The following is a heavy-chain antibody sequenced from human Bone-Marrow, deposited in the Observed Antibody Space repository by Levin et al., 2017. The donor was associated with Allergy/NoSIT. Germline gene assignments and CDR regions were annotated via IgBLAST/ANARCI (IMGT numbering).Heavy chain of an antibody. D-gene: IGHD6-19*01. CDR1: GFTFSSYS. Sequence: SSETLSLTCAASGFTFSSYSMNWVRQAPGKGLEWVSSISSSSSYIYYADSVKGRFTISRDNAKNSLYLQMNSLRAEDTAVYYCAREGAVAGTRSYYGMDVWGQGTTVTVSS. CDR2: ISSSSSYI. J-gene: IGHJ6*02. CDR3: AREGAVAGTRSYYGMDV. V-gene: IGHV3-21*01.